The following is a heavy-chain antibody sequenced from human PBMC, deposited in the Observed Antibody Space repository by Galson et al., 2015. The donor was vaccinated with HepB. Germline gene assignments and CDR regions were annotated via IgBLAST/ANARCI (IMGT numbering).Heavy chain of an antibody. CDR3: ARDPYGDYVFDYGMDV. V-gene: IGHV3-74*01. J-gene: IGHJ6*02. Sequence: SLRLSCAASGFTFSSYWMHWVRQAPGKGLVWVSRINSDGSSTSYADSVKGRFTISRDNAKNTLYLQMNSLRAEDTAVYYCARDPYGDYVFDYGMDVWGQGTTVTVSS. CDR2: INSDGSST. D-gene: IGHD4-17*01. CDR1: GFTFSSYW.